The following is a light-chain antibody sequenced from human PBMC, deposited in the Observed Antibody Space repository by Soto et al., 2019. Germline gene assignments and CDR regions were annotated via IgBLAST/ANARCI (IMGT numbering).Light chain of an antibody. CDR3: QHYNSYSEA. CDR2: KAS. J-gene: IGKJ1*01. CDR1: QTISSW. V-gene: IGKV1-5*03. Sequence: EIQMTQSPSTLSASVGDTVTLTSRASQTISSWLAWYQQKPGKAPKLLIYKASTLKSGVPSRFSGSGSGTEFTLTISSLQPDDFATYYCQHYNSYSEAFGQGAKVDIK.